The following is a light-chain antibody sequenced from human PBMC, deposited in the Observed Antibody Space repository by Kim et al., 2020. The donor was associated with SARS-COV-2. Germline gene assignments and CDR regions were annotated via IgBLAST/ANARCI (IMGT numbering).Light chain of an antibody. CDR2: DVN. CDR1: SSDIGRYDF. CDR3: SSYTSKSSPKV. J-gene: IGLJ3*02. Sequence: QSITISCTGTSSDIGRYDFVSWYQQQPHKAPKLIIFDVNNRPSGVSDRFSGSKSGNTASLTISGLQAEDEADYYCSSYTSKSSPKVFGGGTKVTVL. V-gene: IGLV2-14*03.